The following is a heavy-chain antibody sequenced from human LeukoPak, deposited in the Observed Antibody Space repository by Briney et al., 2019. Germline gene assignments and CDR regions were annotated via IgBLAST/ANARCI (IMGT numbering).Heavy chain of an antibody. CDR1: GGSISSYY. V-gene: IGHV4-4*07. Sequence: SESLTLTCTVSGGSISSYYWSWIRQPAGKGLEWIGRIYTSGSTNYYPSLKRRVTMSVDTSKNQFSLKLSSVTAADTAVYYCARNSNDYGDYYYWGQGTLVTVSS. D-gene: IGHD4-17*01. CDR2: IYTSGST. J-gene: IGHJ4*02. CDR3: ARNSNDYGDYYY.